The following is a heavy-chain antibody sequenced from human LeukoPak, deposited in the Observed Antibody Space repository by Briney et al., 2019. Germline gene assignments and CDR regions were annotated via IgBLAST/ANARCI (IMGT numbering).Heavy chain of an antibody. J-gene: IGHJ3*02. CDR2: MLDTVTT. CDR3: ARRRGFGELWVPQGAFDI. D-gene: IGHD3-10*01. Sequence: SETLSLTCAVSGASMNTHYWSWIRQPPGKGLEWIGYMLDTVTTKDNPSLKSRFTLSADTSKNQFSLKLSSVTAADTAVYYCARRRGFGELWVPQGAFDIWGQGTMVTVSS. V-gene: IGHV4-59*08. CDR1: GASMNTHY.